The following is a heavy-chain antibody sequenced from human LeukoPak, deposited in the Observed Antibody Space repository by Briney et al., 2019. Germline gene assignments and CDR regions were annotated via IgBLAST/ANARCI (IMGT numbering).Heavy chain of an antibody. CDR1: GGTFSSYA. J-gene: IGHJ4*02. CDR3: AREHASSWDEFDY. CDR2: IIPILGIA. Sequence: SVKVSCKASGGTFSSYAISWVRQAPGQGLEWMGRIIPILGIANYAQKFQGRVTITADKSTSTAYMELSSLRSEDTAVYYCAREHASSWDEFDYWGQGTLVSVSS. V-gene: IGHV1-69*04. D-gene: IGHD6-13*01.